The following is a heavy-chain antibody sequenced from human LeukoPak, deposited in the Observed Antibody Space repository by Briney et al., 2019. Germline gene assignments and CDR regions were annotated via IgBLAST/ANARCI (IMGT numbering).Heavy chain of an antibody. V-gene: IGHV3-49*03. Sequence: GGSLRLSCTASGFTFGDYAMSWFRQAPGKGLEWVGFIRSKAYGGTTEYAASVKGRFTISRDDSKSIAYLQMNSLKTEDTAVYYCTRDLYSSSLDAFDIWGQGTMVTVSS. CDR2: IRSKAYGGTT. D-gene: IGHD6-13*01. J-gene: IGHJ3*02. CDR1: GFTFGDYA. CDR3: TRDLYSSSLDAFDI.